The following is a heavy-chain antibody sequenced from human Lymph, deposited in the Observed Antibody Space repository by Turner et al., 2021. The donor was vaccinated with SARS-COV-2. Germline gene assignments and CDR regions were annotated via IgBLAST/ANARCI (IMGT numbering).Heavy chain of an antibody. V-gene: IGHV3-30-3*01. Sequence: QVQLVESGGGVVQPGRSLRLSCAASGFTFRRFVMHWVRQAPGKGLEWVAVISYDGSNKYYADSVKGRFTISRDNSKNTLYLQMNSLRAEDTAVYYCATDPGAGGELLGGGYYYYGMDVWGQGTTVTVSS. CDR3: ATDPGAGGELLGGGYYYYGMDV. D-gene: IGHD1-26*01. CDR1: GFTFRRFV. CDR2: ISYDGSNK. J-gene: IGHJ6*02.